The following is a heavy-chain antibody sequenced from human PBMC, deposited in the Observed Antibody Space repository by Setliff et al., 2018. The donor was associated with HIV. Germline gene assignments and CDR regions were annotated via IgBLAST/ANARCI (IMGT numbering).Heavy chain of an antibody. CDR2: IIPIFGTG. Sequence: SVKVSCKASGDTFSSYAISWVRQARGQGLEWMGGIIPIFGTGNYAQKFQGRVTITADESTSTAYMELSSLRAEDAAVYYCARDPPGAVAGFDYWGQGTLVTVSS. D-gene: IGHD6-19*01. CDR3: ARDPPGAVAGFDY. CDR1: GDTFSSYA. J-gene: IGHJ4*02. V-gene: IGHV1-69*13.